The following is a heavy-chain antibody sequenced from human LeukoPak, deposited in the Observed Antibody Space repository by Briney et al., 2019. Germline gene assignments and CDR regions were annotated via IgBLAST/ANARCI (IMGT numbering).Heavy chain of an antibody. J-gene: IGHJ4*02. V-gene: IGHV5-51*01. CDR1: GYSFTSYW. CDR3: ARGEGGYNYAF. D-gene: IGHD5-24*01. CDR2: INPADSDT. Sequence: GESLKISCKTSGYSFTSYWIAWVRQIPGKGLKWVGIINPADSDTRYSLSLQGQVTISADRSISTAYLQWSSLKASDTAIYYCARGEGGYNYAFWGQGTLVSVSS.